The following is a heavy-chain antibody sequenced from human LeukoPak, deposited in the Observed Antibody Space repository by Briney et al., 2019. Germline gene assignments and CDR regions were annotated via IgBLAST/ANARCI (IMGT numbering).Heavy chain of an antibody. V-gene: IGHV3-30*04. D-gene: IGHD2-8*01. CDR2: ISYDGSNK. Sequence: GALRLSCAASGFTFRSYALHWVRQAPGKGLEWVAVISYDGSNKYYADSVKGRFTISRDNSKNTLYLQMNSLRAEDTAVYYCANGYCTNGVCYPYYYYYMDVWGKGTTVTVSS. CDR1: GFTFRSYA. J-gene: IGHJ6*03. CDR3: ANGYCTNGVCYPYYYYYMDV.